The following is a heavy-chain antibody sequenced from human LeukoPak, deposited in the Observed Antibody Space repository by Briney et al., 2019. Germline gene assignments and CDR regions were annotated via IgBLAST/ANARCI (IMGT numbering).Heavy chain of an antibody. Sequence: PSETLSLTCGVCGGSFSGYYWTWIRQPPGKGVEWIGEINHSGITNYNPSLKRRVTISIDTSKSQFTSKLNSVTAADTAVYYGSRGLAGVYWGEGTLVTVSS. V-gene: IGHV4-34*01. CDR3: SRGLAGVY. CDR2: INHSGIT. J-gene: IGHJ4*02. CDR1: GGSFSGYY.